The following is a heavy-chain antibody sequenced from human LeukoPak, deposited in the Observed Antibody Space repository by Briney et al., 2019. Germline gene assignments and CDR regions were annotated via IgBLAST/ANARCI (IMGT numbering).Heavy chain of an antibody. J-gene: IGHJ4*02. D-gene: IGHD6-13*01. V-gene: IGHV3-30-3*01. CDR3: ARDFFPIVDSSWYEIGY. CDR2: ISYDGYDK. CDR1: GFTFNDYA. Sequence: GRSLRLSCAASGFTFNDYAMYWVRQTPGKGLEWVTLISYDGYDKSYADSVRGRFTISRDNSKNTLYLQMDSLRSEDTAVYYCARDFFPIVDSSWYEIGYWGQGTLVTVSS.